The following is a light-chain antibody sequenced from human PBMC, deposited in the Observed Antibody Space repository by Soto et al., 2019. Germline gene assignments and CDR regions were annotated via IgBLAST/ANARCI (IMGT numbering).Light chain of an antibody. CDR2: GAS. V-gene: IGKV3-15*01. CDR1: QSVSID. Sequence: EIVMTQSPATLSVSPGERATLSCRASQSVSIDLAWYQQTPGQAPRLLIYGASTSATRIPLMFSVSTSGTEFTLNTRSIQSEAFTFSTCQQDKKWSLTFGPGNKVEI. J-gene: IGKJ1*01. CDR3: QQDKKWSLT.